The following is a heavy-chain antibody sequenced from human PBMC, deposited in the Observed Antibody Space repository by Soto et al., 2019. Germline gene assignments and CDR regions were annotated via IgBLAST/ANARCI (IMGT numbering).Heavy chain of an antibody. CDR1: GFTFSSYS. D-gene: IGHD1-26*01. J-gene: IGHJ4*02. CDR2: ISSSSSYI. V-gene: IGHV3-21*01. CDR3: ASYLATRGPY. Sequence: GGSLRLSGAASGFTFSSYSMNWGRQAPGKGLEWVSSISSSSSYIYYADSVKGRFTISRDNAKNSPYLQMNSLRAEDTAVYYCASYLATRGPYWGQGTLVTVSS.